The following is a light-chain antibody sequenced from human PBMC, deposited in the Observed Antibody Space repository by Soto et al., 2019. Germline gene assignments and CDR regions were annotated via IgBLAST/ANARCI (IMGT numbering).Light chain of an antibody. Sequence: ETVLTQSPGTLSLSPGERATLSCRASQRVSSSHLTWYQQKPGQAPRLLIYGASSRATGIPDRFSGSGSGTDFTLTISRLEPEDFALYYCQQFASSPWTFGQGTKVEIK. CDR2: GAS. J-gene: IGKJ1*01. V-gene: IGKV3-20*01. CDR1: QRVSSSH. CDR3: QQFASSPWT.